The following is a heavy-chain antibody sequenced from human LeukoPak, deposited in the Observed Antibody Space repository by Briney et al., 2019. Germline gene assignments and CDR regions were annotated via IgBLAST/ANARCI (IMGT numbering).Heavy chain of an antibody. V-gene: IGHV3-30*18. D-gene: IGHD2-15*01. Sequence: GGSLRLSCAASGFTFSSYAMHWVRQAPGKGLEWVAVISYDGSNKYYADSVKGRFTISRDNSKNPLYLQMNSLRAEDTAVYYCAKDAFFCSGGSCYPGAFDIWGQGTMVTVSS. CDR3: AKDAFFCSGGSCYPGAFDI. CDR1: GFTFSSYA. CDR2: ISYDGSNK. J-gene: IGHJ3*02.